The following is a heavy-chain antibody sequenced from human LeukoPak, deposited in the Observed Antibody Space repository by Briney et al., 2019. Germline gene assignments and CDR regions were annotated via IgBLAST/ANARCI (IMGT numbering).Heavy chain of an antibody. CDR2: IKQDGSEK. CDR3: ARVRAYYYGSGSYSY. CDR1: GFTFSSYW. J-gene: IGHJ4*02. V-gene: IGHV3-7*01. Sequence: GGSLRLSCAASGFTFSSYWMSWVRQAPGKGLAWVANIKQDGSEKYYVDSVKGRFTISRDNAKNTLYLQMNSLRAEDTAVYYCARVRAYYYGSGSYSYWGQGTLVTVSS. D-gene: IGHD3-10*01.